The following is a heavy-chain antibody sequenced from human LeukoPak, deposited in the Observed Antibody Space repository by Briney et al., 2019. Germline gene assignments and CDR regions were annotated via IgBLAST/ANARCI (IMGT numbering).Heavy chain of an antibody. CDR1: GASIKSGNYY. J-gene: IGHJ3*02. CDR3: ARRRDAYSDAFDI. D-gene: IGHD5-24*01. Sequence: SETLSLTCSVSGASIKSGNYYWSWIRQPAGKGLEWIGRIYNTGNTNYNPSLKSRVSMSLDTSKNHFSLRLNSVTAADTAVYYCARRRDAYSDAFDIWGQGTMVVVSS. CDR2: IYNTGNT. V-gene: IGHV4-61*02.